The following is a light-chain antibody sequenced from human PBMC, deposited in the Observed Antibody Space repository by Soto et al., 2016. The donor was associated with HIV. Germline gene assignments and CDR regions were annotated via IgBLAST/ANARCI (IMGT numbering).Light chain of an antibody. Sequence: DIQMTQSPSSLSASVGDRVTITCRSSQSVTRWLAWFQKKPGQVPKLLIYRASSLKSGAPSRFSGSGSGTEFSLTISGLQSEDFATYYCQQLHSYPFTFGLGPKWISN. CDR2: RAS. CDR3: QQLHSYPFT. V-gene: IGKV1-5*03. CDR1: QSVTRW. J-gene: IGKJ3*01.